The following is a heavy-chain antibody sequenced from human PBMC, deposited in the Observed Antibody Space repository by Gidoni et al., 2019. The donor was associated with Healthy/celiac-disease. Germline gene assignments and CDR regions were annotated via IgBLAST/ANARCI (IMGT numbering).Heavy chain of an antibody. V-gene: IGHV4-34*01. CDR1: GGSFSGYY. J-gene: IGHJ4*02. D-gene: IGHD5-18*01. CDR2: INHSGST. CDR3: ARGGDSYALGY. Sequence: QVQLQQWGAGLLKPSETLSLTCAVYGGSFSGYYWSWIRQPPGKGLEWIGEINHSGSTNYNPSLKSRVTISVDTSKNQFSLKLSSVTAADTAVYYCARGGDSYALGYWGQGTLVTVSS.